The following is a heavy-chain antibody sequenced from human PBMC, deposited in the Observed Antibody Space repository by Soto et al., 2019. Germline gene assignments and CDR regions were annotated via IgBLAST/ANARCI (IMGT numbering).Heavy chain of an antibody. CDR3: AKGAVTTSLYYFAC. CDR2: ISSDGSEK. Sequence: QVQLVESGGGVVQPGRSLRLSCAASGFTFSTYGVHWVRQAPGKGLEWVAVISSDGSEKYYAGSVKGRVSISRDNSKSTLYLQMDSLRAEDTAVYYCAKGAVTTSLYYFACWGQGTGVTVSS. CDR1: GFTFSTYG. J-gene: IGHJ4*02. D-gene: IGHD4-17*01. V-gene: IGHV3-30*18.